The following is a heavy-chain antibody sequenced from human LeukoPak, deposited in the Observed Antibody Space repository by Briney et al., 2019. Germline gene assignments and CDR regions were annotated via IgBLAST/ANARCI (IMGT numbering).Heavy chain of an antibody. J-gene: IGHJ4*02. D-gene: IGHD3-3*01. CDR2: IFYSGST. V-gene: IGHV4-4*08. CDR1: GDSISSYY. CDR3: ARDYDFWSGPPGDYFDY. Sequence: SETLSLTCTVSGDSISSYYWNWIRQPPGKGLEWIGYIFYSGSTNYNPSLKSRVTISVDTSKNQFSLKLSSVTAADTAVYYCARDYDFWSGPPGDYFDYWGQGTLVTVSS.